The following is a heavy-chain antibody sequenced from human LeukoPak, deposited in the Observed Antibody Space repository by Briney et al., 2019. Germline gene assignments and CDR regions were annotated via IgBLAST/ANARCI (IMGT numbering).Heavy chain of an antibody. D-gene: IGHD1-26*01. CDR3: ARDRAGLGLLDF. Sequence: SETLSLTCAVSGGPISSGGYSWTWIRQPPGKGLEWIGYIFQSGSPSYNPSLRSRVTISVDTSRNRFSLESISVTAADTAMYYCARDRAGLGLLDFWGQGTMVTVSS. V-gene: IGHV4-30-2*01. CDR2: IFQSGSP. CDR1: GGPISSGGYS. J-gene: IGHJ3*01.